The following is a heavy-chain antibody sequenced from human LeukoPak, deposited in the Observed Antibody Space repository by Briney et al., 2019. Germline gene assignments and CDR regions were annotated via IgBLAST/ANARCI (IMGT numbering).Heavy chain of an antibody. CDR1: GFTFSSYG. D-gene: IGHD6-6*01. J-gene: IGHJ4*02. CDR2: IRYDGSNK. CDR3: AKAAVEVVITSSSFFDY. V-gene: IGHV3-30*02. Sequence: PGGSLRLSCAASGFTFSSYGMHWVRQAPGKGLEWVAFIRYDGSNKYYADSVKGRFTIARDNSKNTLYLQMNSLRAEDTAVYYCAKAAVEVVITSSSFFDYWGQGTLVTVSS.